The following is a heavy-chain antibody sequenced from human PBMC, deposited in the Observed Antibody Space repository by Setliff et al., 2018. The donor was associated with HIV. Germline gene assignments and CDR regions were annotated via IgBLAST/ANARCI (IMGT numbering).Heavy chain of an antibody. CDR2: VSAWDGRT. CDR3: ARGGHCTAGVCYHYEY. Sequence: ASVKVSCKASGYLFTNYGVSWVRQAPGQGLEWVGWVSAWDGRTDYSQKVQGRVTMTTDASTSTAYMELRSLTSDDTAVYYCARGGHCTAGVCYHYEYWGQGTQVTVS. CDR1: GYLFTNYG. D-gene: IGHD2-8*02. J-gene: IGHJ4*02. V-gene: IGHV1-18*01.